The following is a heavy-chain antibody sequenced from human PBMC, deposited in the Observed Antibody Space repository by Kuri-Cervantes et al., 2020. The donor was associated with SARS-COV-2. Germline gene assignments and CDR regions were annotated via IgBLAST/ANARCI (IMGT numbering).Heavy chain of an antibody. Sequence: GSLRLSCEVSGFLFSASAIHWVRQGSGKGLEWVGRVRGKANNYATAYAASVKGRFTISRDDSKNMAYLQMNSLKAEDTAVYYCTTLIDYWGQGTLVTVSS. V-gene: IGHV3-73*01. CDR2: VRGKANNYAT. J-gene: IGHJ4*02. CDR1: GFLFSASA. CDR3: TTLIDY.